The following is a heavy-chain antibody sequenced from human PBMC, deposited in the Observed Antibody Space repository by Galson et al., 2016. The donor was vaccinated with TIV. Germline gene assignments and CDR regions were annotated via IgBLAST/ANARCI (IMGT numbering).Heavy chain of an antibody. Sequence: TLSLTCNVSGASVSNDGYYWTWIRQHPGKGLEWIGNIYNSVSTYYNPSLKSRVSISVDRSKNHFSLRLTSVTAADTAVYYCARWADSGSYYEYFHHWGQGTLVIVSS. V-gene: IGHV4-31*03. CDR3: ARWADSGSYYEYFHH. J-gene: IGHJ1*01. CDR1: GASVSNDGYY. D-gene: IGHD1-26*01. CDR2: IYNSVST.